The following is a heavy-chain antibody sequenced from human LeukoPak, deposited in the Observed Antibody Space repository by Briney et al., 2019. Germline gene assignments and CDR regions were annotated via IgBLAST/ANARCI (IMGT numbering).Heavy chain of an antibody. CDR2: IGASGGST. V-gene: IGHV3-23*01. D-gene: IGHD3-10*01. Sequence: PGGSLRLSCAASGFTSSTFPMSWVRQAPGKGLEWVSGIGASGGSTYYADSVKGRFTISRDNSKNTLYLQMNSLRAEDTAIYYCAKVYGSRGYWGQGTLVTVSS. CDR1: GFTSSTFP. J-gene: IGHJ4*02. CDR3: AKVYGSRGY.